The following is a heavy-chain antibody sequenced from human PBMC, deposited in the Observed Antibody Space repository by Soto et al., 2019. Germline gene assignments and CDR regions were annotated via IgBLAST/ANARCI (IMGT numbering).Heavy chain of an antibody. CDR3: ARHGVLLWFGELYGAFDI. J-gene: IGHJ3*02. CDR1: GYSFPSYW. V-gene: IGHV5-51*01. D-gene: IGHD3-10*01. Sequence: GESLKISCKGSGYSFPSYWIGWVRQMPGKGREWMGIIYPGDSDTRFSPSFQGQVTISADKSISTAYLQWSILKASDPAMYYCARHGVLLWFGELYGAFDIWGQGTMVTVSS. CDR2: IYPGDSDT.